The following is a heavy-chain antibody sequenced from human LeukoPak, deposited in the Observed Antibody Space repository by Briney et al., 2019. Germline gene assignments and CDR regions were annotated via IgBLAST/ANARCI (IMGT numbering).Heavy chain of an antibody. V-gene: IGHV4-39*07. CDR3: ARAEQWLVPYFFNY. D-gene: IGHD6-19*01. CDR1: GGSISGSNYY. Sequence: ETLSLTCTVTGGSISGSNYYWGWIRQPPGKGLEWIGNIYYTGGTYYNPSLKSRVTISVDTSKNQFSLNLSSVTAADTAMYYCARAEQWLVPYFFNYWGQGTLATVSS. CDR2: IYYTGGT. J-gene: IGHJ4*02.